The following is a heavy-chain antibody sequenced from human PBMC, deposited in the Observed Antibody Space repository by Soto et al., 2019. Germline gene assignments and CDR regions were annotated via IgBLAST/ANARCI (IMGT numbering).Heavy chain of an antibody. CDR2: ISGGGDST. CDR1: GFLFSAYA. Sequence: PVGSLRLSCKASGFLFSAYAMSWVRQAPGKGLEWVSLISGGGDSTYYADSLKGRFTVSRDNSKNTVYLQMYSLSAEDTAVYYCGKPETNDIKQLSVKHWRQGTLFTV. J-gene: IGHJ4*02. D-gene: IGHD6-13*01. V-gene: IGHV3-23*01. CDR3: GKPETNDIKQLSVKH.